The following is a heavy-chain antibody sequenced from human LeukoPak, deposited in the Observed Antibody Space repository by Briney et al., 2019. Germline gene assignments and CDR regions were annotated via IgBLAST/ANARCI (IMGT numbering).Heavy chain of an antibody. Sequence: GGSLRLSCAASGYTFSSFGMHWVRQAPGKGLEWVAVISYDGSYKNYVDSVKGRFTISRDISKNTLYLQMNSLRAEDTAVYYCAKRLGYYDSSEGYFDQWGQGTLVTVSS. J-gene: IGHJ4*02. CDR2: ISYDGSYK. V-gene: IGHV3-30*18. CDR1: GYTFSSFG. D-gene: IGHD3-22*01. CDR3: AKRLGYYDSSEGYFDQ.